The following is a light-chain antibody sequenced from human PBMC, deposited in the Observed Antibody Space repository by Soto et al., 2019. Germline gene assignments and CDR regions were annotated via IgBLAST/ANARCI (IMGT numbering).Light chain of an antibody. Sequence: QSALTHPASVSWSPGHSITIACTGTSSDVGSYNFVSWYQQYPGKVPKLMIYEGTKRPSGVSNRFSGSKSGNTASLTISGLQAEEEADYYCFSYAGSNYVFGTGTKVTAL. CDR3: FSYAGSNYV. CDR2: EGT. J-gene: IGLJ1*01. CDR1: SSDVGSYNF. V-gene: IGLV2-23*01.